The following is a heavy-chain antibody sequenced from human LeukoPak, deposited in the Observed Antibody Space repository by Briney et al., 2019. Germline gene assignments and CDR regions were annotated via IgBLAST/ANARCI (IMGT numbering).Heavy chain of an antibody. CDR1: GFTFRSYA. CDR3: AKDKEGRYGYGLYYFDY. J-gene: IGHJ4*02. V-gene: IGHV3-23*01. D-gene: IGHD5-18*01. CDR2: ISGSGGST. Sequence: PGVSLRLSCAASGFTFRSYAMSWVRQAPGEGREWVSDISGSGGSTYYADSVKGRFTISRDNSKNTLYLQMNNQRAEDTAVYYCAKDKEGRYGYGLYYFDYWGQGTLVTVSS.